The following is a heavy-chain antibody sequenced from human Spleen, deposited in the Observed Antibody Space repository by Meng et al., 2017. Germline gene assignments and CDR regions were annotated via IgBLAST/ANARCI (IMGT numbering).Heavy chain of an antibody. CDR3: ATGAAAADH. CDR2: IKRNSDGGTI. D-gene: IGHD6-13*01. CDR1: GLSFTDAW. Sequence: GGGLVKPGGSLRLSCVALGLSFTDAWMSWVRQAPGKGLEWVGRIKRNSDGGTIDYAAPVKGRFTISRDDSKNTLYLQMDSLITEDTAVYLCATGAAAADHWGQGTLVTVSS. J-gene: IGHJ4*02. V-gene: IGHV3-15*01.